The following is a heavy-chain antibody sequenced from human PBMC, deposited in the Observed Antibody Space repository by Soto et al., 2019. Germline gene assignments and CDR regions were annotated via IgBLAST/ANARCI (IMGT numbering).Heavy chain of an antibody. Sequence: PSETLSLTCTVSGGSISSGDYYWSWIRQPPGKGLEWIGYIYYSGSTYYNPSLKSRVTISVDTSKNQFSLKLSSVTAADTAVYYCXRVTAGRWLQLQGHFDYWGQGTLVTVSS. V-gene: IGHV4-30-4*01. D-gene: IGHD5-12*01. CDR3: XRVTAGRWLQLQGHFDY. J-gene: IGHJ4*02. CDR1: GGSISSGDYY. CDR2: IYYSGST.